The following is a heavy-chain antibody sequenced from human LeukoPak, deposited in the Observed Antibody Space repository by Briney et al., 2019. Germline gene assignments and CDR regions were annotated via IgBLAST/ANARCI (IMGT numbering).Heavy chain of an antibody. Sequence: HGESLKISCKGSGYSFTSYWIGWVRQMPGKGLEWMGIIYPGDSDTRYSPSFQGQVTISADKSISTAYLQWSSLKASDTAMYYCAIPPMITFGGGPIKAPWGQGTLVTVSS. CDR3: AIPPMITFGGGPIKAP. D-gene: IGHD3-16*01. CDR1: GYSFTSYW. J-gene: IGHJ5*02. V-gene: IGHV5-51*01. CDR2: IYPGDSDT.